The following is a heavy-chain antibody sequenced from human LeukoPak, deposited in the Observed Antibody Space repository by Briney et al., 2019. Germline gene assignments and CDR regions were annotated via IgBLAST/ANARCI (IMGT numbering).Heavy chain of an antibody. D-gene: IGHD1-26*01. Sequence: SETLSLTCTVSGGSISSSSYYWGWIRQPPGKGLEWIGRIYTSGSTNYNPSLKSRVTMSVDTSKNQFSLKLSSVTAADTAVYYCAKWGSYYWTEYYYYMDVWGKGTTVTVSS. CDR3: AKWGSYYWTEYYYYMDV. CDR1: GGSISSSSYY. CDR2: IYTSGST. J-gene: IGHJ6*03. V-gene: IGHV4-61*05.